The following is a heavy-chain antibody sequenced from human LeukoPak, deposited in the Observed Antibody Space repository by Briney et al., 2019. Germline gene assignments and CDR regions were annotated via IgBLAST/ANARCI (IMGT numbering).Heavy chain of an antibody. CDR2: IGGSGDNI. V-gene: IGHV3-23*01. CDR1: GFTFSNYA. CDR3: AKIAGRYCAGGSCEVDY. J-gene: IGHJ4*02. Sequence: GGSLRLSCEVSGFTFSNYAMSWVRQAPGKGLEWVSFIGGSGDNIDYADSVKGRFTISRDNSKNTLYLQMSYLRAEDTAVYYCAKIAGRYCAGGSCEVDYWGQGTLVTVSS. D-gene: IGHD2-8*02.